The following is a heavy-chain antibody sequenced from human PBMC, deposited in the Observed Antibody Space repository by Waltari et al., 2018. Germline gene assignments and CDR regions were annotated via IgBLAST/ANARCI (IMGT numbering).Heavy chain of an antibody. D-gene: IGHD2-21*02. Sequence: EVQLVESGGGLVRPGGSLRLSCVGSGISFSSYSMNWVRQAPGKRLEWVSGISFNSGQIDYADSIKGRFTISRDNNNKSMYLQMNNLGAEDTATYYCTAGVTTLWGQGTLVTVSA. J-gene: IGHJ4*02. CDR3: TAGVTTL. CDR1: GISFSSYS. CDR2: ISFNSGQI. V-gene: IGHV3-21*02.